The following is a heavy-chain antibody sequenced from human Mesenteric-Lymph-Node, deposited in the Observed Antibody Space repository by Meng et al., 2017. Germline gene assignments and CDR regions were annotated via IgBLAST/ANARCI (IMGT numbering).Heavy chain of an antibody. CDR3: ARGSGSYSAASFDY. CDR1: GYTFTSYD. Sequence: SVKVSCKASGYTFTSYDINWVRQAPGQGLEWMGRIIPILGIANYAQKFQGRVTITADKSTSTAYMELSSLRSEDTAVYYCARGSGSYSAASFDYWGQGTLVTVSS. V-gene: IGHV1-69*04. D-gene: IGHD3-10*01. J-gene: IGHJ4*02. CDR2: IIPILGIA.